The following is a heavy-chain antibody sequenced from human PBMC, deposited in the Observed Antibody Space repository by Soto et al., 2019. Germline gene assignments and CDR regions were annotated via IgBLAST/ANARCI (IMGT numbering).Heavy chain of an antibody. D-gene: IGHD3-3*01. CDR1: GFTFDDYA. CDR2: ISWNSGSI. V-gene: IGHV3-9*01. Sequence: PGGSLRLSCAASGFTFDDYAVHWVRQAPGKGLEWVSGISWNSGSIGYADSVKGRFTISRDNAKNSLYLQMNSLRAEDTALYYCAKEGLVPYDFWSGYRPRYYFDYWGQGTLVTVSS. J-gene: IGHJ4*02. CDR3: AKEGLVPYDFWSGYRPRYYFDY.